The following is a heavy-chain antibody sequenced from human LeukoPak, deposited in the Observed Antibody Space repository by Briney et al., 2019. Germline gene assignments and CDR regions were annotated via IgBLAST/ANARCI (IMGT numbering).Heavy chain of an antibody. CDR2: ISYDGSNK. D-gene: IGHD5-18*01. CDR3: SSGGYHLDY. Sequence: GGSLRLSCAASGFTFSSYAMHWVRQAPGKGLEWVAVISYDGSNKYYADSVKGRFTISRDNSKNTLYLQMNSLRAEDTAVYYCSSGGYHLDYWVQGTLVTVSS. CDR1: GFTFSSYA. V-gene: IGHV3-30-3*01. J-gene: IGHJ4*02.